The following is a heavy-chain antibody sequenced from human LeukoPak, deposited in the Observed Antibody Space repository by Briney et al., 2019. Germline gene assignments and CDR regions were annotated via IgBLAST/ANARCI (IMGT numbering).Heavy chain of an antibody. Sequence: SETLSLTCTVSGGSISSSSHYWGWIRQPPGKGLEWIGEINHSGSTNYNPSLKSRVTISVDTSKNQFSLKLSSVTAADTAVYYCARRDSSRWYSNWFDPWGQGILVTVSS. D-gene: IGHD6-13*01. CDR3: ARRDSSRWYSNWFDP. J-gene: IGHJ5*02. CDR2: INHSGST. V-gene: IGHV4-39*07. CDR1: GGSISSSSHY.